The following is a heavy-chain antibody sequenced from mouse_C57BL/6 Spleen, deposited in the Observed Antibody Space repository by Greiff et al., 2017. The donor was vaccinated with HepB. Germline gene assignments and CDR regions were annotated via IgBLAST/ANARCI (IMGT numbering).Heavy chain of an antibody. J-gene: IGHJ2*01. CDR1: GYTFTSYW. CDR2: TNPTNGRT. CDR3: ARIKKIVATYFDY. D-gene: IGHD1-1*01. V-gene: IGHV1S81*02. Sequence: QVQLQQPGAELVKAGASVKMSCKASGYTFTSYWMHWVKQRLGQGLEWFAKTNPTNGRTYYNEKFKSKATLTVDKSSSTAYMLLSGPTFEDSAVYYCARIKKIVATYFDYRGQGTTLTVSS.